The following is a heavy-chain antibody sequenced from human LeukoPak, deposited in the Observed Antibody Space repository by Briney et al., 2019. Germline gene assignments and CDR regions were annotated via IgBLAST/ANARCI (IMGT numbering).Heavy chain of an antibody. CDR1: GFTFSNSD. J-gene: IGHJ4*02. Sequence: GGSLRLSCAASGFTFSNSDMSWVRQAPGKGLEWVSAISTDAGETHYADSVKGRFTISRDNSKNTVSLQMSSLRAEDTALYYCAKGSGNGYGSGPFDYWGQGTLVTVSS. V-gene: IGHV3-23*01. CDR2: ISTDAGET. D-gene: IGHD3-10*01. CDR3: AKGSGNGYGSGPFDY.